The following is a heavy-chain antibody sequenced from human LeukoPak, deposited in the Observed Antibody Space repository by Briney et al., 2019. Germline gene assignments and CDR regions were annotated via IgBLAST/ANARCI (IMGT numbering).Heavy chain of an antibody. J-gene: IGHJ4*02. V-gene: IGHV4-59*11. CDR2: IYYTGST. CDR1: GASISSHY. CDR3: AREKWELLPIFDY. D-gene: IGHD1-26*01. Sequence: PSETLSLTCSVSGASISSHYWSWIRQPPGKGLEWIGYIYYTGSTSYNPSLKSRVTISVDTSKNQFSLKLISVTAADTAVYYCAREKWELLPIFDYWGRGILVTVSS.